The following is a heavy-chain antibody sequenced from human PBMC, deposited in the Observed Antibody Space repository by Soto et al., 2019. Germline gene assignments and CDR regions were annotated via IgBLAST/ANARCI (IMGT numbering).Heavy chain of an antibody. CDR2: IVVGSGNI. J-gene: IGHJ6*02. V-gene: IGHV1-58*01. D-gene: IGHD6-6*01. CDR1: GFTFTSSA. CDR3: ARQAGIAARLDYYYGMDV. Sequence: GASVKVSCKASGFTFTSSAVQWVRQARGQRLEWIGWIVVGSGNINYAQKFQERVTITRDKSISTAYLQWSSLKASDTAMYYCARQAGIAARLDYYYGMDVWGQGTTVTVSS.